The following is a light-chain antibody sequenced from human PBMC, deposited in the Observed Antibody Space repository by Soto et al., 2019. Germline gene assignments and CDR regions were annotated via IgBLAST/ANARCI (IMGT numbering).Light chain of an antibody. J-gene: IGKJ1*01. Sequence: EIVMTQSPVTLSVSPGERATLSCRASQSVSGKLAWYQQKPGQAPRLLIYDASTRATGVPARFSGSVSGTEFTLTISSLQSEDFAVYYCQQYSNWRTFGQGTNVEIK. V-gene: IGKV3-15*01. CDR3: QQYSNWRT. CDR1: QSVSGK. CDR2: DAS.